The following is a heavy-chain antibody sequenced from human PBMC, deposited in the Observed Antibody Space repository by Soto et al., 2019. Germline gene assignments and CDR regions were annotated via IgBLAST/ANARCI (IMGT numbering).Heavy chain of an antibody. Sequence: RSLTCAVYGGSFSGYYWSWIRQPPGKGLEWIGEINHSGSTNYNPSLKSRVTISVDTSKNQFSLKLSSVTAADTAVYYCARGPGYCSSTGCYGNYYYYYGMDVWGQGTTVTVSS. D-gene: IGHD2-2*03. J-gene: IGHJ6*02. CDR1: GGSFSGYY. CDR2: INHSGST. CDR3: ARGPGYCSSTGCYGNYYYYYGMDV. V-gene: IGHV4-34*01.